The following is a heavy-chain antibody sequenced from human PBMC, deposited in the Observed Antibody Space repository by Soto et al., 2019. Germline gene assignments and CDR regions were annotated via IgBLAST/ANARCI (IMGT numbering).Heavy chain of an antibody. D-gene: IGHD2-15*01. CDR1: GFSLSNARMG. J-gene: IGHJ4*02. CDR3: ARKGVNCGGGSRYLGVPDY. V-gene: IGHV2-26*01. Sequence: QVTLKESGPVLVKPTETLTLTCTVSGFSLSNARMGVSWIRQPPVKALEWLAHIFSNDEKSYSTSLKSRLTTSTDTSKSQVVLTLTNLDAVDTATYYRARKGVNCGGGSRYLGVPDYWGQGTLVTVSS. CDR2: IFSNDEK.